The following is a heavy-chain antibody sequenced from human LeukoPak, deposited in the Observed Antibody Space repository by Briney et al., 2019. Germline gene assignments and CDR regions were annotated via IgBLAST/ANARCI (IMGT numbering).Heavy chain of an antibody. V-gene: IGHV4-30-4*01. J-gene: IGHJ5*02. CDR1: GGSISSGDYY. D-gene: IGHD3-3*01. CDR2: IYYSGST. Sequence: SQTLSLTCTVSGGSISSGDYYWSWIRQPPGKGLEWIGYIYYSGSTYYNPSLKSRVTISVDTSKNQFSLKLSSVTAADTAAYYCARGVTIFGVAPGFDPWGQGTLVTVSS. CDR3: ARGVTIFGVAPGFDP.